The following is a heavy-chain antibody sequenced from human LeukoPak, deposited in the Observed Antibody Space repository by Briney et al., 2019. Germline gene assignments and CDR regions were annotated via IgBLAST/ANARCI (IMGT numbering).Heavy chain of an antibody. CDR2: IYTSGST. Sequence: PSETLSLTCSVSGGSFSSYYWSWIRQPAGKGLEWIGRIYTSGSTNYNPSLKSRVTMSVDTSKNQFSLKLSSVTAADTAVYYCARERVVRGVITVQYYFDYWGQGTLVTVSS. J-gene: IGHJ4*02. CDR3: ARERVVRGVITVQYYFDY. CDR1: GGSFSSYY. V-gene: IGHV4-4*07. D-gene: IGHD3-10*01.